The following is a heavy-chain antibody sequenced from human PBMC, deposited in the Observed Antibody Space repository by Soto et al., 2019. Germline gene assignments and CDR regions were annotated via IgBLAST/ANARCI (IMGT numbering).Heavy chain of an antibody. J-gene: IGHJ6*02. Sequence: QVQLVESGGGVVQPGRSLRLSCAASGFTFSSYGMHWVRQAPGKGLEWVAVIWYDGSNKYYADSVKGRFTISRDNSKNTLYLQMNSLRAEDTALYYCARDLGELLHLYGMDVWGQGTTVTVSS. D-gene: IGHD3-10*01. CDR2: IWYDGSNK. V-gene: IGHV3-33*01. CDR1: GFTFSSYG. CDR3: ARDLGELLHLYGMDV.